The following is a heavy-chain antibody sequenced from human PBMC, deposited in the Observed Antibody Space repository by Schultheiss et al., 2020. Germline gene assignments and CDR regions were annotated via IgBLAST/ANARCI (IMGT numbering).Heavy chain of an antibody. J-gene: IGHJ4*02. CDR1: GFTFSSYG. CDR2: IRYDGSNK. D-gene: IGHD4-23*01. V-gene: IGHV3-30*02. CDR3: AKGGPVYSGNSVVTREFDY. Sequence: GGSLRLSCAASGFTFSSYGMHWVRQAPGKGLEWVAFIRYDGSNKYYADSVKGRFTISRDNSKNTLYLQMNSLRAEDTALYYCAKGGPVYSGNSVVTREFDYWGQGTLVTVSS.